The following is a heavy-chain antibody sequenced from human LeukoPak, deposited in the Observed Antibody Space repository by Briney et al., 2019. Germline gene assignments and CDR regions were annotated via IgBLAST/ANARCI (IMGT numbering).Heavy chain of an antibody. D-gene: IGHD3-22*01. CDR3: ARLTYYYDSSGYYYFDY. V-gene: IGHV5-51*01. J-gene: IGHJ4*02. Sequence: KAGESLKISCKISGYSFTNYWIGWVRQMPGKGLEWMGIIYPGDSDTRYSPSFQGQVTISADKSISTAYLQWSSLKASDTAMYYCARLTYYYDSSGYYYFDYWGQGTLVTVSS. CDR2: IYPGDSDT. CDR1: GYSFTNYW.